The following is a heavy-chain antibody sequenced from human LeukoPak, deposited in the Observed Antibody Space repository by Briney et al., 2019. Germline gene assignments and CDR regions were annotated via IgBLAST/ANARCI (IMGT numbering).Heavy chain of an antibody. V-gene: IGHV4-59*01. CDR3: ARVPLAQGQFEY. Sequence: SETLSLTCTVSGGSISGNSWSWIRQSPGKGLEWIGYKHYSVSTNYNSSLKSRVTISVDTSKNQLSLNLSSLTAADTAVYYCARVPLAQGQFEYWGQGTLVTVSS. J-gene: IGHJ4*02. CDR2: KHYSVST. CDR1: GGSISGNS.